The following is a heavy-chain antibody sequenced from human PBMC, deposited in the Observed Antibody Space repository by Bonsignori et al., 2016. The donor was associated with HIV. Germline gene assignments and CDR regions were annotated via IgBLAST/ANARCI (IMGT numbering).Heavy chain of an antibody. D-gene: IGHD3-3*01. CDR2: INHSGRT. CDR1: GGSFSASY. CDR3: ARGFYDFWSGDYYYYFMDV. Sequence: QVQLQQWRAGLLKPSETLSLTCAVYGGSFSASYWSWIRQPPGKGLEWIGEINHSGRTNYNPSLKSRVTISVDTSKNQFSLRLSSVTAADTALYYCARGFYDFWSGDYYYYFMDVWAKGPRSPSP. J-gene: IGHJ6*03. V-gene: IGHV4-34*01.